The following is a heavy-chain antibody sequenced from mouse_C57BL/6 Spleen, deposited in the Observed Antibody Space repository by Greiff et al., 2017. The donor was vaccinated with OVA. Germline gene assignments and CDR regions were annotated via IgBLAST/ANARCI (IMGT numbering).Heavy chain of an antibody. CDR3: ASIDYDYDACAY. Sequence: VKLLESGPGLVQPSPSLSITCTASGFSLTSYGVHWVRQSPGQGLEWLGVIWTGGSTAYNAAFISRLSISNDKSKSQVFFKMISLQADDTAIYDCASIDYDYDACAYWGQGTLVTVSA. D-gene: IGHD2-4*01. CDR1: GFSLTSYG. CDR2: IWTGGST. J-gene: IGHJ3*01. V-gene: IGHV2-2*01.